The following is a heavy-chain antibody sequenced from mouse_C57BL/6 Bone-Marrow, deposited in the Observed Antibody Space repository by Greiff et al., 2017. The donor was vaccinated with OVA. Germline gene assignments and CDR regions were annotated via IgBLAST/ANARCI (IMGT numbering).Heavy chain of an antibody. CDR2: IRNKANGYTT. CDR1: GFTFTDYY. J-gene: IGHJ1*03. CDR3: ARFTTVVATDWYFDV. D-gene: IGHD1-1*01. V-gene: IGHV7-3*01. Sequence: EVNLVESGGGLVQPGGSLSLSCAASGFTFTDYYMSWVRQPPGKALEWLGFIRNKANGYTTEYSASVKGRFTISRDNSQSILYLQMNALRAEDSATYYCARFTTVVATDWYFDVWGTGTTVTVSS.